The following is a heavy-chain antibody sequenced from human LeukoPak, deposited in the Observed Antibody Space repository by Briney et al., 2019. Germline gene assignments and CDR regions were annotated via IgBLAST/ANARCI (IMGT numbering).Heavy chain of an antibody. Sequence: PGGSLRLSCAASGFTFSSYSMNWVRQAPGKGLEWVSSISSSSSYIYYADSVKGRFTISRDNAKNSLYLQMNSLRAEDTAVYYCAREGAYCGGDRSSAYYFDYWGQGTLVTVSS. CDR1: GFTFSSYS. CDR3: AREGAYCGGDRSSAYYFDY. V-gene: IGHV3-21*01. D-gene: IGHD2-21*02. J-gene: IGHJ4*02. CDR2: ISSSSSYI.